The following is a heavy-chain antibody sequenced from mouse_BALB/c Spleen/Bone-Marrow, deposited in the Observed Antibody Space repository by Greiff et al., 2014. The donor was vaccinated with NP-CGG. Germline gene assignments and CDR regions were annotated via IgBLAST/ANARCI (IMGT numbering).Heavy chain of an antibody. J-gene: IGHJ1*01. V-gene: IGHV1-14*01. CDR2: INPYNDGT. CDR1: GYTFTSYV. CDR3: ARSPWYFDV. Sequence: EVKLMESGPELVKPGASVKMSCKASGYTFTSYVMHWVKQKPGRGLEWIGYINPYNDGTKYNEKFKGKATLTSDKSTSTAYMELSSLTSEDSAVYYCARSPWYFDVWGAGTTVTVSS.